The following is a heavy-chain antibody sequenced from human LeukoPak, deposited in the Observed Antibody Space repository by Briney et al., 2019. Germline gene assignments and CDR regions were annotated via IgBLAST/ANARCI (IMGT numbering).Heavy chain of an antibody. CDR3: AKVGGYSYGHEFDY. CDR1: GFTFSSYA. D-gene: IGHD5-18*01. V-gene: IGHV3-23*01. J-gene: IGHJ4*02. Sequence: GGSLRLSCAASGFTFSSYAMSWVRQAPGKGLEWVSAISGSGGSTYYADSVKGRSTISRDNSKNTLYLQMNSLRAEDTAVYYCAKVGGYSYGHEFDYWGQGTLVTVSS. CDR2: ISGSGGST.